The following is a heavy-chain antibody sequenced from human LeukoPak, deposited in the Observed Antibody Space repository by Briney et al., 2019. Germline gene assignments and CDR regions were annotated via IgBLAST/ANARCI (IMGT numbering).Heavy chain of an antibody. CDR3: VRGHYYHN. V-gene: IGHV3-23*01. CDR1: GFLFRNYG. CDR2: ISDSGDTT. D-gene: IGHD3-10*01. Sequence: TGGSLRLSCAASGFLFRNYGISWVRQAPGKGLEWVSGISDSGDTTHYADSVKGRFIILRDNSKNTVLLQMNSLRVEDTAIYYCVRGHYYHNWGQGTMVTVSS. J-gene: IGHJ3*02.